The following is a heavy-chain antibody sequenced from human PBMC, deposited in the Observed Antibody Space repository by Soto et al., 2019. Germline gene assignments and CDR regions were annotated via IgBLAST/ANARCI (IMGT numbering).Heavy chain of an antibody. J-gene: IGHJ6*02. CDR3: SRLPLESYSAYASPIAV. Sequence: SLRLSCITSGFAFGDFAMTWFRQAPGKGLEWVGFIASKKYGGTPQYAASVKGRFSISRDDSKSIAYLQMNNLKTDDTAVYYCSRLPLESYSAYASPIAVLGQRITVTVSS. V-gene: IGHV3-49*03. D-gene: IGHD5-12*01. CDR2: IASKKYGGTP. CDR1: GFAFGDFA.